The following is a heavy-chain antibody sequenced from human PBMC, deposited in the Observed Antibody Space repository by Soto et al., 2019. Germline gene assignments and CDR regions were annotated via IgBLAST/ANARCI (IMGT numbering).Heavy chain of an antibody. CDR1: GFTLSSYA. V-gene: IGHV3-23*01. CDR2: ISGSGGST. J-gene: IGHJ5*02. Sequence: EVQLLESGGGLVQPGGSLRLSCAASGFTLSSYAMSWVRQAPGKGLEWVSGISGSGGSTYYADYVKGRCTISRDNSKNTLYLQMHSLRADDTAVYYCGTLQGPPSWGQGTLYTVSS. CDR3: GTLQGPPS.